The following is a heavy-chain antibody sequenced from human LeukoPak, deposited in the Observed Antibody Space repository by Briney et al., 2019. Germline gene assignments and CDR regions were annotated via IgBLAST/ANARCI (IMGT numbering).Heavy chain of an antibody. J-gene: IGHJ4*02. CDR1: GYSISSGRY. Sequence: SGTLSLTCAVSGYSISSGRYWGWIRQPPGKGLEWIGSVFHSGTTYYSPSLKSRVTISVDTSKNQFSLNLRSVTAADTAVYYCARSLSTAGIDYWGQGTLVTVSS. CDR2: VFHSGTT. V-gene: IGHV4-38-2*01. D-gene: IGHD2-2*01. CDR3: ARSLSTAGIDY.